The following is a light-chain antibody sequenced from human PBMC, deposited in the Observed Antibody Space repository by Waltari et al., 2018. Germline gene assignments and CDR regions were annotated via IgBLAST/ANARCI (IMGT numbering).Light chain of an antibody. CDR2: DVT. V-gene: IGLV2-11*01. CDR3: CSYGGSYSFVV. Sequence: QSALTQPRSVSGSPGQSVTISCTGTSSDVGGYNYVSWYQQHPGKAPKLIIDDVTKRPSGVPDRFSGSKSGNTASLTISGLQAEDEADDYCCSYGGSYSFVVFGGGTKLTVL. J-gene: IGLJ2*01. CDR1: SSDVGGYNY.